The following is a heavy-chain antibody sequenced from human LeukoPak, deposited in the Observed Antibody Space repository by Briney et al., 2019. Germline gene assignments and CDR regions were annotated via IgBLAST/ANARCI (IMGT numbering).Heavy chain of an antibody. V-gene: IGHV3-23*01. CDR1: GFSFSTYA. CDR2: ISGTGDST. Sequence: PGGSLNLSCAASGFSFSTYAMAWVRQAPGKGLEWVQIISGTGDSTYYADAVKGRFTISRDNSKNTLYLQMNSLRAEDTAVYYCVEDVVAIVAAKPGIWGQGTLVTVSS. D-gene: IGHD2-15*01. CDR3: VEDVVAIVAAKPGI. J-gene: IGHJ4*02.